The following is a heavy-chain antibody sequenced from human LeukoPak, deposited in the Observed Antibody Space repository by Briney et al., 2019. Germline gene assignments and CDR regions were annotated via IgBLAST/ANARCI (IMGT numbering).Heavy chain of an antibody. J-gene: IGHJ4*02. D-gene: IGHD3-22*01. V-gene: IGHV3-20*04. CDR1: GFTFDDYG. CDR2: INWNGGST. Sequence: GGSLRLSCAASGFTFDDYGMSWVRQAPGKGLEWVSGINWNGGSTGYADSVKGRFTISRDNAKNSLYLQMNSLRAEDTAVYYCARWKHYYDSSGSYYFDYWGQGTLVTVSS. CDR3: ARWKHYYDSSGSYYFDY.